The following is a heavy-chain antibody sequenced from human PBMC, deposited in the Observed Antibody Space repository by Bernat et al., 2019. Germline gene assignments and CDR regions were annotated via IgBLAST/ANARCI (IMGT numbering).Heavy chain of an antibody. V-gene: IGHV1-46*03. Sequence: QVQPVQSGAEVKKPGASVTISCKASGYTFTNYFMHWVRQAPGQGLEWMAITNPSGGSSGYAQKFQGGVSMTRDTSTSTVYMEMSSLRSEDTAVYFCARGRDGYRGTNFDYWGQGTLVTVSS. CDR1: GYTFTNYF. J-gene: IGHJ4*02. CDR3: ARGRDGYRGTNFDY. D-gene: IGHD5-24*01. CDR2: TNPSGGSS.